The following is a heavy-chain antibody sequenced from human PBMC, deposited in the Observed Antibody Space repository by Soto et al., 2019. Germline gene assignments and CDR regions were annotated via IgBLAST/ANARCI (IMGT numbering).Heavy chain of an antibody. CDR1: GGCISSYY. CDR3: ARDFLYYDLLTAYGQDGWFDP. Sequence: XATLSLTCTVCGGCISSYYWSWIRQPAGKGLEWIGRIYTSGSTNYNPSLKSRVTMSVDTSKNQFSLKLSSVTAADTAVYYCARDFLYYDLLTAYGQDGWFDPCGQRTLVTVSS. V-gene: IGHV4-4*07. CDR2: IYTSGST. D-gene: IGHD3-9*01. J-gene: IGHJ5*02.